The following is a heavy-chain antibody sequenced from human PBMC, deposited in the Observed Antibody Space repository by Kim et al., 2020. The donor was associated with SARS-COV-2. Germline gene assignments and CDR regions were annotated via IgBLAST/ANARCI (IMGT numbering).Heavy chain of an antibody. D-gene: IGHD6-13*01. CDR3: ASSPSSWNWFDP. V-gene: IGHV1-46*01. J-gene: IGHJ5*02. Sequence: SYEQKFQGRVTMTRDTSTSTVYMELSSLRSEDTAVYYCASSPSSWNWFDPWGQGTLVTVSS.